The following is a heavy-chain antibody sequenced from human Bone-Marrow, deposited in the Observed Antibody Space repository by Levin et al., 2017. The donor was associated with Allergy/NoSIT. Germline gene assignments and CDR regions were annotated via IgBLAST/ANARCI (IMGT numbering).Heavy chain of an antibody. D-gene: IGHD1-7*01. CDR2: MNPKSGHT. Sequence: SGESLKISCKASGYTFTTYDINWVRQAPGQGLEWMGWMNPKSGHTGFAQKFQGRVTMTRNSSLSTAYMELSSLRSEDTAVYYCAKGGVLSGNTERDYWFDSWGQGTLVTVSS. CDR1: GYTFTTYD. V-gene: IGHV1-8*01. J-gene: IGHJ5*01. CDR3: AKGGVLSGNTERDYWFDS.